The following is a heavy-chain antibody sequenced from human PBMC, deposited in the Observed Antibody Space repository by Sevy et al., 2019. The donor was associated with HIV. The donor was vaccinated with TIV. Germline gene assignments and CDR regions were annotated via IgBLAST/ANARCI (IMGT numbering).Heavy chain of an antibody. CDR3: ARDVGLRYFDWSAQTLDP. J-gene: IGHJ5*02. CDR1: GGTFSSYA. CDR2: IIPIFGTA. V-gene: IGHV1-69*13. Sequence: ASVKVSCKASGGTFSSYAISWVRQAPGQGLEWMGGIIPIFGTANYAQKFQGRVTITADESTSTAYMELSSLRSEDTAVYYCARDVGLRYFDWSAQTLDPWGQGTLVTVSS. D-gene: IGHD3-9*01.